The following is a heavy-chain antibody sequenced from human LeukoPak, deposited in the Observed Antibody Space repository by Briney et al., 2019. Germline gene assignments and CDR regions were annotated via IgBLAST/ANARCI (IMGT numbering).Heavy chain of an antibody. CDR2: ISGSGGST. V-gene: IGHV3-23*01. Sequence: AGGSLRLSCAASGFTFSSYAMSWVRQAPGKGLGWVSAISGSGGSTYYADSVKGRFTISRDNSKNTLYLQMNSLRAEDTAVHYCAKGAHVLLWFGELLPTDYWGQGTLVTVSS. J-gene: IGHJ4*02. CDR3: AKGAHVLLWFGELLPTDY. CDR1: GFTFSSYA. D-gene: IGHD3-10*01.